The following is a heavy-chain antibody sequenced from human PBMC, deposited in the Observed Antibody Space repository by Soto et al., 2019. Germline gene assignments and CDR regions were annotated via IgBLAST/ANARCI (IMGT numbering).Heavy chain of an antibody. J-gene: IGHJ3*02. CDR3: AKDQGSGWYLGAFDI. V-gene: IGHV3-30*18. CDR2: ISYDGSNK. D-gene: IGHD6-19*01. Sequence: QVQPVESGGGVVQPGRSLRLSCAASGFTFSSYGMHWVRQAPGKGLEWVAVISYDGSNKYYADSVKGRFTISRDNSKNTLYLQMNSLRAEDTAVYYCAKDQGSGWYLGAFDIWGQGTMVTVSS. CDR1: GFTFSSYG.